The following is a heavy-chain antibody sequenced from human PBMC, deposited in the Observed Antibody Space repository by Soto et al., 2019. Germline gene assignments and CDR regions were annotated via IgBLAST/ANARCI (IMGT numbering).Heavy chain of an antibody. CDR1: GGSFSGYY. J-gene: IGHJ6*02. CDR2: INHSGST. D-gene: IGHD2-15*01. V-gene: IGHV4-34*01. Sequence: QVQLQQWGAGLLKPSETLSLTCAVYGGSFSGYYWSWIRQPPGKGLEWIGEINHSGSTNYNPSLKMRVTISVDTSKDQFSLKLSSVTDADTAVYYCARGLRQLGYCSGGSCYGRGYYCGMDVWGQGTTVTVSS. CDR3: ARGLRQLGYCSGGSCYGRGYYCGMDV.